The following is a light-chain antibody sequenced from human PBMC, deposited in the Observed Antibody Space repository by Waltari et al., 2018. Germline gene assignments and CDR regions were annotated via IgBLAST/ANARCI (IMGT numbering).Light chain of an antibody. V-gene: IGKV1-5*03. J-gene: IGKJ2*01. Sequence: DIQMTQSPSTLSASIGDTVTITFRASQTVTNWLAWYQQKPGQAPKVLIYMASTLDSGVPSRFSGSGYGTHFTLTITSLQPDDVAAYHCQQYHTYPYTFGQGTKLEIK. CDR3: QQYHTYPYT. CDR1: QTVTNW. CDR2: MAS.